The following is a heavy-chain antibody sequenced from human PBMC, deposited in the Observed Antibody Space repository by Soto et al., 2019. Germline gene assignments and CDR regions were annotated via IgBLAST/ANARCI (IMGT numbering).Heavy chain of an antibody. Sequence: PGGFLRLSCAASGFTFSNAWMSWVRQAPGKGLEWVGRIKSKTDGGTTDYAAPVKGRFTISRDDSKNTLYLQMNSLKTEDTAVYYCTTSDTAMVIGVLYYFDYWGQGTLVTVSS. V-gene: IGHV3-15*01. CDR1: GFTFSNAW. CDR2: IKSKTDGGTT. D-gene: IGHD5-18*01. J-gene: IGHJ4*02. CDR3: TTSDTAMVIGVLYYFDY.